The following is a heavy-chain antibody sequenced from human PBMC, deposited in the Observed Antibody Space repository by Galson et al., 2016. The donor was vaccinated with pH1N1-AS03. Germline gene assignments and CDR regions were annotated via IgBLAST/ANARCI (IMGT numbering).Heavy chain of an antibody. CDR3: ARAYYGDFADWFDP. CDR1: GFSLSTSGVG. D-gene: IGHD4-17*01. CDR2: IYWNDDI. J-gene: IGHJ5*02. V-gene: IGHV2-5*01. Sequence: PALVKPTQTLTLTCTSGFSLSTSGVGVGWIRQAPGKALEWLAIIYWNDDIRYSPSLRNRLTITKDTSKSQVVLTMTNMDPVDTATYFCARAYYGDFADWFDPWGRGTLVTVSS.